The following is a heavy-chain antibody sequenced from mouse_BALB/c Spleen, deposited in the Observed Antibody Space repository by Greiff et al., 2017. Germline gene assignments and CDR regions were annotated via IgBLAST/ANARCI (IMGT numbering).Heavy chain of an antibody. CDR3: TREGLYGSSPNDY. D-gene: IGHD1-1*01. Sequence: EVKLQESGTVLARPGASVKMSCKASGYTFTSYWMHWVKQRPGQGLEWIGAIYPGNSDTSYNQKFKGKAKLTAVTSTSTAYMELSSLTNEDSAVYYCTREGLYGSSPNDYWGQGTTLTVSS. J-gene: IGHJ2*01. CDR1: GYTFTSYW. CDR2: IYPGNSDT. V-gene: IGHV1-5*01.